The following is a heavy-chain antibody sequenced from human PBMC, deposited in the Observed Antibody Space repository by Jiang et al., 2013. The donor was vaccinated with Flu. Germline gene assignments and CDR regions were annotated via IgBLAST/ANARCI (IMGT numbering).Heavy chain of an antibody. J-gene: IGHJ3*02. Sequence: GSGLVKPSETLSLTCNVSTDSRSNNFWSWIRQPAGKGLEWLGRVHTSGNANYNPSLKSRLTMSLDTSKKQFSLRLTSVTVADTAVYYCARFFLPPDDFSGKLGAFDIWGPGRRSPSLQ. D-gene: IGHD3-3*01. V-gene: IGHV4-4*07. CDR3: ARFFLPPDDFSGKLGAFDI. CDR2: VHTSGNA. CDR1: TDSRSNNF.